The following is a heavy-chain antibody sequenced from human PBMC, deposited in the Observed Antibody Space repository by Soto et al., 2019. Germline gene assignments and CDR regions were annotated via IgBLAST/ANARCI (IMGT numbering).Heavy chain of an antibody. CDR1: GGSISSGGYY. CDR2: IYYSGST. Sequence: LCGGSISSGGYYWSWIRQHPGKGLEWIGYIYYSGSTYYNPSLKSRVTISVDTSKNQFSLKLSSVTAADTAVYYCARAASSIAAPDYWGQGTLVTVSS. V-gene: IGHV4-31*02. J-gene: IGHJ4*02. CDR3: ARAASSIAAPDY. D-gene: IGHD6-6*01.